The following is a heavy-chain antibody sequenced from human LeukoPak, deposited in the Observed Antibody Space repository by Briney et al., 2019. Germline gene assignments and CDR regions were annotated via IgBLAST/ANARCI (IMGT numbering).Heavy chain of an antibody. CDR1: GFTFSSYS. D-gene: IGHD3-22*01. J-gene: IGHJ4*02. V-gene: IGHV3-48*01. Sequence: GGSLRLSCAASGFTFSSYSMNWVRQAPGKGLEWVSYISSSSSTIYYADSVKGRFTISRDNSKNTLYLQMNSLRAEDTAVYYCARETYYYDSSGYRHYYFDYWGQGTLVTVSS. CDR2: ISSSSSTI. CDR3: ARETYYYDSSGYRHYYFDY.